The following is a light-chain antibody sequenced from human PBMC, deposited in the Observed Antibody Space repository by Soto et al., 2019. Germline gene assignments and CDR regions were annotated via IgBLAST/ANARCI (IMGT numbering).Light chain of an antibody. V-gene: IGLV2-11*01. J-gene: IGLJ3*02. CDR1: SSDVGDYNY. CDR3: CSFAGSYTFWV. Sequence: QSVLTQPRSVSGSPGQSVTISCTGTSSDVGDYNYVSWYQQYPGKAPKLVIYDVSKRPSGVPDRFSGSKSGNTASLTISGLQAEDEADYYCCSFAGSYTFWVFGGGPKLTVL. CDR2: DVS.